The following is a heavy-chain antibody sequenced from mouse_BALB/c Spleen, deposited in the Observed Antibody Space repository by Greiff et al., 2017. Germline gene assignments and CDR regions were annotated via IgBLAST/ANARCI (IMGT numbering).Heavy chain of an antibody. CDR2: IRSKSNNYAT. CDR1: GFTFNTYA. Sequence: EVKVVESGGGLVQPKGSLKLSCAASGFTFNTYAMNWVRQAPGKGLEWVARIRSKSNNYATYYADSVKDRFTISRDDSQSMLYLQMNNLKTEDTAMYYCVRPMITTGYAMDYWGQGTSVTVSS. J-gene: IGHJ4*01. CDR3: VRPMITTGYAMDY. V-gene: IGHV10-1*02. D-gene: IGHD2-4*01.